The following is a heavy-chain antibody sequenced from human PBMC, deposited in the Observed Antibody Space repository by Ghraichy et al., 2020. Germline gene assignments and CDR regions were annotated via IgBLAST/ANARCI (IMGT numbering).Heavy chain of an antibody. D-gene: IGHD2-15*01. CDR3: VRDGYWGV. CDR1: GDSVSNNGAT. V-gene: IGHV6-1*01. Sequence: SQTLSRTCAISGDSVSNNGATWNWIRQSPSRGLEWLGRTYYRSKWYSDYALSVQSRITVNADTSKNQFSLQLNSVTPEDTAVYYCVRDGYWGVWGKGTTVTVSS. J-gene: IGHJ6*04. CDR2: TYYRSKWYS.